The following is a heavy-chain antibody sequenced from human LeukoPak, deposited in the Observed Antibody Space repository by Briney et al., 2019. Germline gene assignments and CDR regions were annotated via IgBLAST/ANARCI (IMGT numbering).Heavy chain of an antibody. V-gene: IGHV3-48*02. CDR1: GFSFSGFG. CDR2: IGSSGSAGGNI. CDR3: ARAPTPYFASFMDV. D-gene: IGHD2-21*01. Sequence: PGGSLRLSCAASGFSFSGFGMNWVRQAPGKGLEWISYIGSSGSAGGNIYYAVSVKGRFTVSRDNAKHSLFLQMNSLQDADTAIYYCARAPTPYFASFMDVWGKGTTVTVSS. J-gene: IGHJ6*03.